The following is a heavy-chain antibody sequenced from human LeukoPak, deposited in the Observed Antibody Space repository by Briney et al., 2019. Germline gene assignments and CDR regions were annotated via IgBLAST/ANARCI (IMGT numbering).Heavy chain of an antibody. J-gene: IGHJ4*02. Sequence: GGPLRLSCAASGFTFNSYSMTWVRQAPGKGLEWVSSISSSSNYIYSAASVKGRFTISRDNARNSLYLQMNSLRAEDTAVYYCTRRNYYDTAVYAGWGEYYFDYWGQGTLVTVSS. CDR3: TRRNYYDTAVYAGWGEYYFDY. V-gene: IGHV3-21*01. CDR1: GFTFNSYS. D-gene: IGHD3-22*01. CDR2: ISSSSNYI.